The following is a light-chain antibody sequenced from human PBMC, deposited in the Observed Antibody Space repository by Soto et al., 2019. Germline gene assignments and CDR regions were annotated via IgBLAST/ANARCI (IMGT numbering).Light chain of an antibody. CDR2: TVT. CDR3: RSYAGSNNPRV. J-gene: IGLJ2*01. Sequence: QSALPQPPSASGSLGQSVTISRTGTSSDVGAYNYVCWYQQHPGIAPKLIISTVTKRPSGVPDRFSGSKSGNTASLTVTGLQAEDEPDYSRRSYAGSNNPRVLGGGTHLPLL. V-gene: IGLV2-8*01. CDR1: SSDVGAYNY.